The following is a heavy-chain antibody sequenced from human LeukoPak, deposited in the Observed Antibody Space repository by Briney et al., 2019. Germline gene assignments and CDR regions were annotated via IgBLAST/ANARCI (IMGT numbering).Heavy chain of an antibody. CDR1: GFTFTTTA. Sequence: QTGGSLRLSCAASGFTFTTTAMHWVRQAPGKGLEWVAVISYEGAKKYYIDSVKGRFTISRDNSNNTLFLEVNSLRVEDTAIYYCAKDRRNLAYCSRDCLGDFDYLGQGILVTV. D-gene: IGHD2-21*02. V-gene: IGHV3-30-3*01. J-gene: IGHJ4*02. CDR3: AKDRRNLAYCSRDCLGDFDY. CDR2: ISYEGAKK.